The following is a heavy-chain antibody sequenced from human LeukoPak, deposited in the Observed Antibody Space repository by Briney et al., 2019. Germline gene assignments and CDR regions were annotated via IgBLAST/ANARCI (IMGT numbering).Heavy chain of an antibody. CDR2: INHSGST. J-gene: IGHJ4*02. V-gene: IGHV4-34*01. D-gene: IGHD3-22*01. Sequence: PSETLSLTCADSGGSFSGYSWSWIRQPPGKGLEWLGEINHSGSTNYTPSLKSRVTISVDTSKNKFSLKLSSVTAADTAVYYCARSTMIVVVRSHFDYWGQGTLVTVSS. CDR1: GGSFSGYS. CDR3: ARSTMIVVVRSHFDY.